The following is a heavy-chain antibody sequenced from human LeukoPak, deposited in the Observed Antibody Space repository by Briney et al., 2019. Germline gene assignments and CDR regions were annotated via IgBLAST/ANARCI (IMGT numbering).Heavy chain of an antibody. V-gene: IGHV3-66*03. Sequence: GESLRLSCAASGFIVSSAYMSWVRQAPGKGLEWVSVIYSNGRTYYADSVKGRFTISRDNSKNTLYLQMNSLRAEDTAVYYCAKEGYSYGPSDYWGQGTLVTVSS. D-gene: IGHD5-18*01. CDR2: IYSNGRT. J-gene: IGHJ4*02. CDR3: AKEGYSYGPSDY. CDR1: GFIVSSAY.